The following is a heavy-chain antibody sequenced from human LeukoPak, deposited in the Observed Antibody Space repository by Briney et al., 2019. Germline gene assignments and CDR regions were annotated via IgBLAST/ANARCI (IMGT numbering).Heavy chain of an antibody. V-gene: IGHV4-59*01. CDR2: IYYSGST. D-gene: IGHD5-18*01. Sequence: SETLSLTCTVSGGSISSYYWSWIRQPPGKGLEWIGYIYYSGSTNYNPSLKSRVTISVDTSKNQFPLKLSSVTAADTAVYYCARLTAMVNAFDIWGQGTMVTVSS. CDR1: GGSISSYY. CDR3: ARLTAMVNAFDI. J-gene: IGHJ3*02.